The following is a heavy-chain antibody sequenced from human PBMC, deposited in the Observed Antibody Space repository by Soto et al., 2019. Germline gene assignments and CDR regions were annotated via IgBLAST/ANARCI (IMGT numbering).Heavy chain of an antibody. V-gene: IGHV5-51*01. CDR1: GYTFSSNG. D-gene: IGHD2-8*02. CDR2: IYPGDSET. CDR3: ARTVEYWGETHYFDC. J-gene: IGHJ4*02. Sequence: GESLKISCQTSGYTFSSNGIGWVRQMPGKGLEWMGIIYPGDSETRYSPSFQGQVTISSDRSLNTAYLQWTSLQASDTAMYYCARTVEYWGETHYFDCWGQGTMVTVSS.